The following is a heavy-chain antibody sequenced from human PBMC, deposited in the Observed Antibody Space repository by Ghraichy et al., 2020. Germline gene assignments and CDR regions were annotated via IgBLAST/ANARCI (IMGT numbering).Heavy chain of an antibody. CDR1: GFTFSNHG. J-gene: IGHJ4*02. D-gene: IGHD3-10*01. V-gene: IGHV3-33*01. CDR3: ARDDHGSGRNLDS. CDR2: IWSDGSNK. Sequence: GGSLRLSCAASGFTFSNHGMHWIRQAPGKGLEWAAVIWSDGSNKYYADSVKGRFTISRDNSKNTLYLQMNSLRAEDTAVYYCARDDHGSGRNLDSWGQGTLVTVSS.